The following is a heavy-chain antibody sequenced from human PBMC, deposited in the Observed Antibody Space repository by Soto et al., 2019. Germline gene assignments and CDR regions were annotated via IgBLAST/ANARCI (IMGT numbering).Heavy chain of an antibody. J-gene: IGHJ6*04. CDR3: ASSALQPAATRFYYYASDV. V-gene: IGHV1-69*13. CDR1: GGTVSRSA. Sequence: SVKVSCKSSGGTVSRSAISWVRQAPGQGLEWMGGIIPLFGSANYAQKFQGRVTITVDESSTTAYMELSSLRPEDTAIYYCASSALQPAATRFYYYASDVWGKGTTVTVSS. D-gene: IGHD2-2*01. CDR2: IIPLFGSA.